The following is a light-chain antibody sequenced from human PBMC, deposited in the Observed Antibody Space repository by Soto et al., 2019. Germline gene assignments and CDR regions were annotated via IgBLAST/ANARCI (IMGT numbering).Light chain of an antibody. CDR1: SSDVGNYNL. CDR3: CSYAELIL. J-gene: IGLJ2*01. CDR2: EGS. Sequence: SALTQPASVSGSPGQSITISCTGTSSDVGNYNLVSWYQQHPGKAPKLIIYEGSKRPSGVSNRFSGSKSGNTASLTISGLQTEDEADYYCCSYAELILFGGGTKVTVL. V-gene: IGLV2-23*01.